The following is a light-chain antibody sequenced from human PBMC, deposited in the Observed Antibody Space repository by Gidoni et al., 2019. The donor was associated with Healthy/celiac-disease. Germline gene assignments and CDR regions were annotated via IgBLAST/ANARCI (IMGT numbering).Light chain of an antibody. V-gene: IGKV3-20*01. Sequence: EIVLTQSPGTLSLSPGERATLSCRASQSVSSSYLAWYQQKPGQAPRRLIYGASSRATGIPDFTLTISRLEPEDFAVYYCQQYGSSSWTFGQGTKVEIK. CDR1: QSVSSSY. CDR2: GAS. J-gene: IGKJ1*01. CDR3: QQYGSSSWT.